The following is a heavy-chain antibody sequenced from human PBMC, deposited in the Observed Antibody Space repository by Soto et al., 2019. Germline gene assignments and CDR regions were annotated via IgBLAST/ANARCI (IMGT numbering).Heavy chain of an antibody. CDR3: ARVGFYDFWSGYLYYYYYMDV. Sequence: ASVKVSCKASGYTFTSYDINWVRQATGQGLEWMGWMNPNSGNTGYAQKFQGRVTMTRNTSISTAYMELSSLRSEDTAVYYCARVGFYDFWSGYLYYYYYMDVWGKRTSVTVSS. CDR1: GYTFTSYD. CDR2: MNPNSGNT. D-gene: IGHD3-3*01. J-gene: IGHJ6*03. V-gene: IGHV1-8*01.